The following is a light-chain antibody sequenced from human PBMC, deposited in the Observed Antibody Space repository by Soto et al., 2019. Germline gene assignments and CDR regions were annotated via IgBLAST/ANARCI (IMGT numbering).Light chain of an antibody. CDR2: WAS. V-gene: IGKV4-1*01. J-gene: IGKJ1*01. Sequence: DIVMTQSPDSLAVSLGERATINCKSSQSVIYSANNKNCLAWYQQKPGQPPKLLIYWASTRESGVPDRFSGSGSGTDFTLTISSLHAEDVAVYYCQQYLAIPRTFGQGTKVEIK. CDR3: QQYLAIPRT. CDR1: QSVIYSANNKNC.